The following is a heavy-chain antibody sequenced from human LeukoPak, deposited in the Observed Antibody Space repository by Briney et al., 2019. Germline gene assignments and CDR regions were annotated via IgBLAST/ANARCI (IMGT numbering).Heavy chain of an antibody. J-gene: IGHJ5*02. CDR3: AMGGIAAAGLRDDWFDP. V-gene: IGHV1-24*01. CDR1: GYTLTELS. D-gene: IGHD6-13*01. Sequence: GASVKVSCKVSGYTLTELSMHWVRQAPGKGLEWMGGFDPEDGETIYAQKFQGRVTMTEDTSTDTAYMELSSLRSEDTAVYYCAMGGIAAAGLRDDWFDPWGQGTLVTVSS. CDR2: FDPEDGET.